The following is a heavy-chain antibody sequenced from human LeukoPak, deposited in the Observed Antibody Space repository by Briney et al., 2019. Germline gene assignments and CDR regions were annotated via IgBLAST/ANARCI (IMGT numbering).Heavy chain of an antibody. CDR1: GYSLTSYW. CDR2: IYPGDSDT. J-gene: IGHJ4*02. Sequence: GESLKISCKGSGYSLTSYWIGWVRQMPGKGLEWMGIIYPGDSDTRYSPSFQGQVTISADKSISTAYLQWSSLKASDTAMYYCATSGYCSGGSCYPGLDYWGQGTLVTVSS. V-gene: IGHV5-51*01. D-gene: IGHD2-15*01. CDR3: ATSGYCSGGSCYPGLDY.